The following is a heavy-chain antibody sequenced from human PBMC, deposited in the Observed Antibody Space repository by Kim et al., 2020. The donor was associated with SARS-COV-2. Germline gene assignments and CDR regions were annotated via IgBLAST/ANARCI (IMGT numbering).Heavy chain of an antibody. CDR2: IIPIFGTA. CDR3: AREGYYGSGSLGDDYYYGMDV. CDR1: GGTFSSYA. V-gene: IGHV1-69*13. J-gene: IGHJ6*02. Sequence: SVKVSCKASGGTFSSYAISWVRQAPGQGLEWMGGIIPIFGTANYAQKFQGRVTITADESTSTAYMELSSLRSEDTAVYYCAREGYYGSGSLGDDYYYGMDVWGQGTTVTVSS. D-gene: IGHD3-10*01.